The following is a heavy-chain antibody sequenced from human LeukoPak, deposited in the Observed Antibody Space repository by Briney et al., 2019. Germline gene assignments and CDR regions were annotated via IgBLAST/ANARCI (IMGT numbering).Heavy chain of an antibody. CDR3: ARQSYYYDSSGYYSYDAFDI. D-gene: IGHD3-22*01. J-gene: IGHJ3*02. CDR2: MNPNSGNT. Sequence: GASVKVSCKASGYTFTSYDINWVRQATGQGLEWMGWMNPNSGNTGYAQKFQGRVTMTRNTSISTAYIELSSLRSEDTAVYYCARQSYYYDSSGYYSYDAFDIWGQGTMVTVSS. V-gene: IGHV1-8*01. CDR1: GYTFTSYD.